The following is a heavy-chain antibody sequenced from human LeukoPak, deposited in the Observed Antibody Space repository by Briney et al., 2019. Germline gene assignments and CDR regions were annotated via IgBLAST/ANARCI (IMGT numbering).Heavy chain of an antibody. Sequence: SETLSLTCAVYGGSFSGYYWSWTRQPPGKGLEWIGEINHSGSTNYNPSLKSRVTISVDTSKNQFSLKLSSVTAADTAVYYCARGLVYSSGWYPRLYYFDYWGQGTLVTVSS. J-gene: IGHJ4*02. CDR1: GGSFSGYY. V-gene: IGHV4-34*01. CDR3: ARGLVYSSGWYPRLYYFDY. D-gene: IGHD6-19*01. CDR2: INHSGST.